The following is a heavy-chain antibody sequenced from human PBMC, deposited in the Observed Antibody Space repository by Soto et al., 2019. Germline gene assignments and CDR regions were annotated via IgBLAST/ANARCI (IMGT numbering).Heavy chain of an antibody. J-gene: IGHJ5*02. Sequence: SETLSLTCTVSGGSLSDYYWTWIRQPPGKGLEWIGYIHYSGSTNYNPSLKSRVTISVDTSKNQFSLKLRSVTAVDTAMYHCARGGIAARKGRWFDLWGQGAPVTVSS. D-gene: IGHD6-6*01. V-gene: IGHV4-59*01. CDR3: ARGGIAARKGRWFDL. CDR1: GGSLSDYY. CDR2: IHYSGST.